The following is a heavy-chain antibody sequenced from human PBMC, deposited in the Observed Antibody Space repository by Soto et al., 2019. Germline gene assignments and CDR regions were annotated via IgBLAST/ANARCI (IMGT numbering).Heavy chain of an antibody. CDR3: AREGNLGRWLQHLDF. J-gene: IGHJ4*02. Sequence: PSETLSLTCTVSGDSLSAYSWSWVRPPPGKGLEWIGNIHYNGNTKYSPSLKSRVTMSVDTSKNHFSLRLISVTAADTAIYFCAREGNLGRWLQHLDFWGQGTLVTSPQ. D-gene: IGHD5-12*01. CDR2: IHYNGNT. V-gene: IGHV4-59*01. CDR1: GDSLSAYS.